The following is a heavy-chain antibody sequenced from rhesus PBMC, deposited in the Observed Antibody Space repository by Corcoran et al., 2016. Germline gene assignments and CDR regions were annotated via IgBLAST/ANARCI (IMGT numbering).Heavy chain of an antibody. J-gene: IGHJ4*01. D-gene: IGHD2-15*01. Sequence: QVQLQQWGEGLVKPSETLSLTCAVYGGSISGYYYWSWIRQPPGKGLGWIGYIYGNSASNNDNPSLKNRVTISKDTSKHQFSLKLSSGTAADTAVYYGARGGCSSTDCYPIDYWGQGVLVTVSS. CDR2: IYGNSASN. V-gene: IGHV4-73*01. CDR1: GGSISGYYY. CDR3: ARGGCSSTDCYPIDY.